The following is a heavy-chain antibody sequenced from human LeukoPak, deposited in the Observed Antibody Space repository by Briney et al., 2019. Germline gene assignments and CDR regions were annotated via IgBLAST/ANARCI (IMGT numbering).Heavy chain of an antibody. CDR3: ARDSGTTGEVKFDP. V-gene: IGHV4-59*12. Sequence: SETLSLTCTASGGSISSYYWSWIRQPPGKGLEWIGYIYYSGSTNYNPSLKSRVTISVDTSKNQFSLKLSSVTAADTAVYYCARDSGTTGEVKFDPWGQGTLVTVSS. J-gene: IGHJ5*02. CDR1: GGSISSYY. CDR2: IYYSGST. D-gene: IGHD3-10*01.